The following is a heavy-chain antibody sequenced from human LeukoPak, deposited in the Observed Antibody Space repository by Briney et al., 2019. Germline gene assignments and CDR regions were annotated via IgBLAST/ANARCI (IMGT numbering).Heavy chain of an antibody. D-gene: IGHD2-2*01. J-gene: IGHJ6*02. CDR3: ARARRSSTSSIGGMDV. CDR2: INHSGST. Sequence: SETLSLTCAVYGGSFSGYYWSWIRQPPGKGLEWIGEINHSGSTNYNPSLKSRVTISVDTSKNQFSLKLSSVTAADTAVYYRARARRSSTSSIGGMDVWGQGTTVTVSS. V-gene: IGHV4-34*01. CDR1: GGSFSGYY.